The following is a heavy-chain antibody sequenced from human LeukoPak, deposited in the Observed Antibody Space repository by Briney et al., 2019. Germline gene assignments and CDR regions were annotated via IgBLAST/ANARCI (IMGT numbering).Heavy chain of an antibody. J-gene: IGHJ3*02. Sequence: GGSLRLSCAASGFTFSSYSMNWVRQAPGKGLEWVSSISSSSSYIYYADSVKGRFTISRDNAKNSLYLQMNSLRAEDTAVYYCASLITIFGVVPGAFDMWGQGTMVTVSS. D-gene: IGHD3-3*01. CDR1: GFTFSSYS. CDR2: ISSSSSYI. CDR3: ASLITIFGVVPGAFDM. V-gene: IGHV3-21*01.